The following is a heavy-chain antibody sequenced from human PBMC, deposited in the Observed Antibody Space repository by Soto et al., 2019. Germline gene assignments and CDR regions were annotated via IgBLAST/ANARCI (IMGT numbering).Heavy chain of an antibody. D-gene: IGHD5-12*01. J-gene: IGHJ4*02. Sequence: QVQLQQWGAGLLKPSETLSLTCAVYGGSFSGYYWSWIRQPPGKGLEWIGEINHSGSTNYNPSLKSRVTISVDTSKNQFSLKLSSVTAADTAVYYCARIPVATTVLDYWGQGTLVTVSS. CDR1: GGSFSGYY. V-gene: IGHV4-34*01. CDR3: ARIPVATTVLDY. CDR2: INHSGST.